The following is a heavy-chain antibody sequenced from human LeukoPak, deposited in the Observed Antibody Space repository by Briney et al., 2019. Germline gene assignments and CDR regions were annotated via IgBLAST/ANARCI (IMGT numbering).Heavy chain of an antibody. CDR2: IYYSGNT. CDR3: ALTLRYMTRGAFDI. Sequence: PSETLSLTCTVSGGSISSYYWSWIRQSPGKGLEWIGYIYYSGNTNYNPSLKSRVTISVDTSKNQFSLKLSSVTAADTAVYYCALTLRYMTRGAFDIWGQGTMVTVSS. D-gene: IGHD1-1*01. V-gene: IGHV4-59*01. J-gene: IGHJ3*02. CDR1: GGSISSYY.